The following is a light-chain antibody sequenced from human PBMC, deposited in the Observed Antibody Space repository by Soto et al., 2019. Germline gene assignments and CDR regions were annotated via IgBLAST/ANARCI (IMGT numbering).Light chain of an antibody. Sequence: TQSPGTLSLSPGDRATLSCRASQSVNSGYLAWYQQKRGLAPRLLIYGASTRTSDIPDRFSGTGFGTEFILTISRLEPEDSAVYFCQQYAHSPRTFGQGTKLEIE. V-gene: IGKV3-20*01. CDR3: QQYAHSPRT. CDR2: GAS. CDR1: QSVNSGY. J-gene: IGKJ2*02.